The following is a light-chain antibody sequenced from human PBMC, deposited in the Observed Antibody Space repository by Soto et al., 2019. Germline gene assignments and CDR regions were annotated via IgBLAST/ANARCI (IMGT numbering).Light chain of an antibody. J-gene: IGKJ4*01. Sequence: IPLTDYPSSLCASVGYRLTITCLASQSISTYLHWYQQKPGKAPNLLIYAASTLQSGVPSRFSGSGSGTDFTLTISSLQPEDFATYFCQHGYSTPLTFGGGTKVDIK. V-gene: IGKV1-39*01. CDR3: QHGYSTPLT. CDR2: AAS. CDR1: QSISTY.